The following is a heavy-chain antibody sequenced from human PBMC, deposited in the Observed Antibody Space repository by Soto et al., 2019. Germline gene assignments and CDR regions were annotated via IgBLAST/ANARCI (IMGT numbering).Heavy chain of an antibody. J-gene: IGHJ4*02. CDR3: AAHPTYYDDSSGYYPKYYFDY. V-gene: IGHV1-58*01. D-gene: IGHD3-22*01. CDR1: GFTFTSSA. Sequence: GASVKVSCKASGFTFTSSAVQWVRQARGQRLEWIGWIVVGSGNTNYAQKFQERVTITRDMSTSTAYMELSSLRSEDTAVYYCAAHPTYYDDSSGYYPKYYFDYWGQGTLVTVSS. CDR2: IVVGSGNT.